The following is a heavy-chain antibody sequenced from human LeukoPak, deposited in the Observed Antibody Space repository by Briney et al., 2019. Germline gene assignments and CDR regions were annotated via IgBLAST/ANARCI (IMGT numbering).Heavy chain of an antibody. CDR3: AKARHYDFWSGEGNFDY. J-gene: IGHJ4*02. CDR2: ISGSGSST. Sequence: GGSLRLSCAASGFTFSSYAMSWVRQASGKGLEWVSAISGSGSSTYYADSVKGRFTISRDNSKNTLYLQVNSLRAEDTAVYYCAKARHYDFWSGEGNFDYWGQGTLVTVSS. CDR1: GFTFSSYA. V-gene: IGHV3-23*01. D-gene: IGHD3-3*01.